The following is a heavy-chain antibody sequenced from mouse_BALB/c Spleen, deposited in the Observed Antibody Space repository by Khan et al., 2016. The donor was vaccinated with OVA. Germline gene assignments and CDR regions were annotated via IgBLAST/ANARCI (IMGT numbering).Heavy chain of an antibody. D-gene: IGHD1-1*02. Sequence: EVELVESGGGLVKPGGSLKLSCAASGFTFSDYYMYWVRQTPEKRLEWVATISDGGSYTYYPDSVKGRFTISRDDVKNNLYLQMSSLKSEDTAMYYCARGFDGGPFTYWGQGTLVTVSA. CDR3: ARGFDGGPFTY. CDR1: GFTFSDYY. J-gene: IGHJ3*01. CDR2: ISDGGSYT. V-gene: IGHV5-4*02.